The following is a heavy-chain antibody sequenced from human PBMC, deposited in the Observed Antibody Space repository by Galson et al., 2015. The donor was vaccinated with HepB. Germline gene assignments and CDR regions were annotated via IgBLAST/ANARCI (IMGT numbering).Heavy chain of an antibody. J-gene: IGHJ4*02. D-gene: IGHD2-21*02. CDR1: GGSISSGGYS. Sequence: TLSLTCAVSGGSISSGGYSWSWIRQPPGKGLEWIGYIYHSGSTYYNPSLKSRVTISVDRSKNQFSLKLSSVTAADTAVYYCARAPDCGGDCYYFDYWGQGTLVTVSS. V-gene: IGHV4-30-2*01. CDR3: ARAPDCGGDCYYFDY. CDR2: IYHSGST.